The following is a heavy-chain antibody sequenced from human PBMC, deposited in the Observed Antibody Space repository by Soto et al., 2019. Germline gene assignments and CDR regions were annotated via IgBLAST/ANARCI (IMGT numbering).Heavy chain of an antibody. CDR2: IDWDDDK. J-gene: IGHJ4*02. CDR3: ARSPYSSGSYYFDY. Sequence: SGPTLVNPTQTLTLTCTFSGFSLSTSGMCVSWIRQPPGKALEWLALIDWDDDKYYSTSLKTRLTISKDTSKNQVVLTMTNMDPVDTATYYCARSPYSSGSYYFDYWGQGTLVTVSS. D-gene: IGHD6-19*01. CDR1: GFSLSTSGMC. V-gene: IGHV2-70*01.